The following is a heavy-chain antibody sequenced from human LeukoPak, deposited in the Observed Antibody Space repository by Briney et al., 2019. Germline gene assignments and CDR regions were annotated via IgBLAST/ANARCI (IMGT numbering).Heavy chain of an antibody. CDR1: GGSISSSSYY. J-gene: IGHJ2*01. CDR2: IYYSGST. V-gene: IGHV4-39*07. D-gene: IGHD6-19*01. Sequence: SETLSLTCTVSGGSISSSSYYWGWIRQPPGKGLEWIGSIYYSGSTYYNPSLKSRVTISVDTSKNQFSLKLSSVTAADTAVYYCARLYSSGWGKYFDLWGRGTLVTVSS. CDR3: ARLYSSGWGKYFDL.